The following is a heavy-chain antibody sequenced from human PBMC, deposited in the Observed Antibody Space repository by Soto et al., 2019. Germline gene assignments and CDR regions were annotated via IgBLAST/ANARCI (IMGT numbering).Heavy chain of an antibody. CDR2: INHSGST. V-gene: IGHV4-34*01. D-gene: IGHD2-2*01. Sequence: SQTLSLTCAVYGGSFSGYYWSWIRQPPGKGLEWIGEINHSGSTNYNPSLKSRVTISVDTSKNQFSLKLSSVTAADTAVYYCARGYCSSTSCRGGNWFDPWGQGTLVTVSS. J-gene: IGHJ5*02. CDR3: ARGYCSSTSCRGGNWFDP. CDR1: GGSFSGYY.